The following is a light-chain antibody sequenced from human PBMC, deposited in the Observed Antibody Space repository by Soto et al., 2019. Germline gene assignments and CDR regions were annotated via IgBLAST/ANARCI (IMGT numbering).Light chain of an antibody. V-gene: IGLV2-14*03. CDR2: DVS. Sequence: QSALTQPASVSGSPGQSITISCTGASSDVGGFDHVSWYQQHPGKVPRLLIYDVSSRSSGVSDRFSGSKSGNTASLTISGLQAEDEADYYCNSFTSTNTYVFGTGTKLTVL. CDR3: NSFTSTNTYV. J-gene: IGLJ1*01. CDR1: SSDVGGFDH.